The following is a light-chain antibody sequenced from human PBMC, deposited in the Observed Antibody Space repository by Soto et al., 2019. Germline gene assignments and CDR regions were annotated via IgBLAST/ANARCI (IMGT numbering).Light chain of an antibody. CDR2: DAF. CDR3: QQYNNWPPLT. Sequence: EVVMTQSPATLSVSPGERATLSCRASQSVGSKLAWYQQQPGQAPRLLIFDAFTRATGIPARFSGSGSGTEFTLFISSLQSEDFAVYYCQQYNNWPPLTFGRGTKVEI. V-gene: IGKV3-15*01. CDR1: QSVGSK. J-gene: IGKJ4*01.